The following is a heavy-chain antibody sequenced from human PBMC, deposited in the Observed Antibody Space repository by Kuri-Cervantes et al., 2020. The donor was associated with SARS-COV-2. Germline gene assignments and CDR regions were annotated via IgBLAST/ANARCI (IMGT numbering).Heavy chain of an antibody. CDR3: ARQGTAYCGGDCHPGIFDP. D-gene: IGHD2-21*02. Sequence: SESLSLTCTVSGGSISSGGYYWSWIRQHPGKGLEWIGYIYYSGSTSYNSSLKSRVTISVDTSKNQFSLKLNSVTAADTAVYYCARQGTAYCGGDCHPGIFDPWGQGTLVTVSS. CDR2: IYYSGST. V-gene: IGHV4-30-4*08. CDR1: GGSISSGGYY. J-gene: IGHJ5*02.